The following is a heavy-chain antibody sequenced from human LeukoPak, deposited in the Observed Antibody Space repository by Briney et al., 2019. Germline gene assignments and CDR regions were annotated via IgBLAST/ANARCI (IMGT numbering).Heavy chain of an antibody. CDR1: GFTFSTYW. CDR3: ARAPSEIGGYYPEYFRH. CDR2: IKSDGGT. Sequence: GGSLRLSCAASGFTFSTYWMHWVRQAPGKGLVWVSRIKSDGGTNYADSVKGRFTISRDNAKKTVSLQMNSLGPEDTGVYYCARAPSEIGGYYPEYFRHWGQGTLVTVSS. D-gene: IGHD3-22*01. V-gene: IGHV3-74*01. J-gene: IGHJ1*01.